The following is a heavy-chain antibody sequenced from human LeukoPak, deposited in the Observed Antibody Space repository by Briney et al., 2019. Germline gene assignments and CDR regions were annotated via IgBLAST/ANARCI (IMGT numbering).Heavy chain of an antibody. V-gene: IGHV3-53*01. D-gene: IGHD4-17*01. J-gene: IGHJ3*02. CDR2: IYSVGYT. CDR1: GFTVSSNY. CDR3: ARVEVTTDAFDI. Sequence: PGGSLRLSCAASGFTVSSNYMSWVRQAPGKGLEWVSTIYSVGYTQYADSVKGRFTISRDNSKNTLYLQMNSLRVEDTAVYYCARVEVTTDAFDIWGQGTMVTVSS.